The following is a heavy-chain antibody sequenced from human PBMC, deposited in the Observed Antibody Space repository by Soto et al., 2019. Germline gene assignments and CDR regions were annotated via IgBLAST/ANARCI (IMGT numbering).Heavy chain of an antibody. CDR3: ARGRHILTGYYRDLNYGMDG. J-gene: IGHJ6*02. Sequence: PSETLSLTCAVYGGSFSGYYWSWIRQPPGKGLEWIGEINHSGRTNYNPSNKRRVTISIDTSKNQLSLKLSYVTAADTVVYYCARGRHILTGYYRDLNYGMDGWGQGTTVT. CDR1: GGSFSGYY. V-gene: IGHV4-34*01. D-gene: IGHD3-9*01. CDR2: INHSGRT.